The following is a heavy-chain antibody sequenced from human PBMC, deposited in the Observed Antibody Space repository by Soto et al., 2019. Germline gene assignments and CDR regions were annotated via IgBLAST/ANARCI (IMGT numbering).Heavy chain of an antibody. CDR2: IYHSGST. D-gene: IGHD3-10*01. CDR3: ARFGGGINV. J-gene: IGHJ6*02. Sequence: QVQLQESGPGLVKPSGTLSLTCAVSGGSISGINWWYWVRQPPGKGLEWIGEIYHSGSTHYNPSLKSRVTMSVDNSKNQFSLNLNSVTAADTAVYYCARFGGGINVWGQGTTVNVSS. CDR1: GGSISGINW. V-gene: IGHV4-4*02.